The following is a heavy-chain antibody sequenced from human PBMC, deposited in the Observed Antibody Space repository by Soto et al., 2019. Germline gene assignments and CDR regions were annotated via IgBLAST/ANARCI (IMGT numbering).Heavy chain of an antibody. CDR3: ARGCSGSGRAF. V-gene: IGHV3-74*01. Sequence: EVQLEESGGGLVQPGGSLRLSCAASGFTFSNFWMYWVRQAPGKGLVWVSRITGDDGSSTTYGDSVKGRFIISRDNAKNTLDLQMNGLRVEGKAVYYCARGCSGSGRAFWGQGTLVNGSS. D-gene: IGHD3-10*01. CDR1: GFTFSNFW. CDR2: ITGDDGSST. J-gene: IGHJ4*02.